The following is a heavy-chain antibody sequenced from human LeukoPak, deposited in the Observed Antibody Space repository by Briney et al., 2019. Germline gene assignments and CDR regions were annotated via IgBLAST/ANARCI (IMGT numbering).Heavy chain of an antibody. D-gene: IGHD3-22*01. CDR1: GFTFSTYG. J-gene: IGHJ4*02. CDR2: IRFDGNNN. V-gene: IGHV3-30*02. Sequence: PGGSLRLSCAASGFTFSTYGMHWVRQAPGKGLEWVAFIRFDGNNNFQADSVKGRFTISRDISKNTLYLQMSSLRPDDTAVYYCAKDHYDRSGHRIDYWGQGALVTVSS. CDR3: AKDHYDRSGHRIDY.